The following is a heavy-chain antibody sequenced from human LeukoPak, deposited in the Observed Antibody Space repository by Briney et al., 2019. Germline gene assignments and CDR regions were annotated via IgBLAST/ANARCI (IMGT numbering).Heavy chain of an antibody. CDR2: INHSGST. CDR3: ARYGTPRSGWLRTNNWFDP. CDR1: GGSFSGYY. Sequence: SETLSLTCAVYGGSFSGYYWSWIRQPPGKGLEWIGEINHSGSTNYNPSLKSRVTISVDTSKNQFSLKLSSVTAAATAVYYCARYGTPRSGWLRTNNWFDPWGQGTLVTVSS. V-gene: IGHV4-34*01. D-gene: IGHD6-19*01. J-gene: IGHJ5*02.